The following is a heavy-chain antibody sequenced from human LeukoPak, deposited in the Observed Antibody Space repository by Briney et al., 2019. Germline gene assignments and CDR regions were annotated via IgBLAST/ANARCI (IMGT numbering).Heavy chain of an antibody. V-gene: IGHV3-33*01. CDR1: GFTFSSYG. D-gene: IGHD2-2*02. Sequence: GRSLRLSCAASGFTFSSYGIHWVRQAPGKGLEWVALIRNDGSDKYYADSVKGRFTISRDNSKNTLYLQMNSLRAEDTAVYYCARDASLGYCSSTSCYKDYWGQGPLVTVST. CDR2: IRNDGSDK. J-gene: IGHJ4*02. CDR3: ARDASLGYCSSTSCYKDY.